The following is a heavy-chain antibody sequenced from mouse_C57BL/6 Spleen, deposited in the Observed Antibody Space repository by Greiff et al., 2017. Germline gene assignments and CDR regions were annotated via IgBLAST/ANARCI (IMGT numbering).Heavy chain of an antibody. CDR2: IRSKSSNYAT. J-gene: IGHJ3*01. CDR3: VREGGDGSLAWFAY. Sequence: EVHLVESGGGLVQPKGSLKLSCAASGFTFNTYAMHWVRQAPGKGLEWVARIRSKSSNYATYYADSVKDRFTISRDDSQSMLYLQMNNLKTEDTAMYYCVREGGDGSLAWFAYWGQGTLVTVSA. D-gene: IGHD2-3*01. CDR1: GFTFNTYA. V-gene: IGHV10-3*01.